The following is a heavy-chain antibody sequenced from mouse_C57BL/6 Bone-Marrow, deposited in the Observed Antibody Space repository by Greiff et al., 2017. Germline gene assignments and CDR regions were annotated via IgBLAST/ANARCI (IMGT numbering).Heavy chain of an antibody. V-gene: IGHV14-4*01. CDR3: TTWGYYGSMDY. J-gene: IGHJ4*01. Sequence: EVQLQQSGAELVRPGASVKLSCTASGFNIKDDYMHWVKQRPEQGLEWIGWIDPENGDTEYASKFQGKATITADTSSNTAYLQLSSLTSEDTAVYYCTTWGYYGSMDYWGQGTSVTGSS. CDR2: IDPENGDT. CDR1: GFNIKDDY. D-gene: IGHD1-1*01.